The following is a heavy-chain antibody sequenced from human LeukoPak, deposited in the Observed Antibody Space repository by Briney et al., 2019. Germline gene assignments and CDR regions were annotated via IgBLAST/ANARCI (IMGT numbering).Heavy chain of an antibody. D-gene: IGHD2-15*01. Sequence: SVKVSCKASGGTFSSYAISWVRQAPGQGLEWMGRIIPILGIANYAQKFQGRVTITADKSTSTAYMELSSLRSGDTAVYYCARPGVAATSDYYYYGMDVWGQGTTVTVSS. V-gene: IGHV1-69*04. J-gene: IGHJ6*02. CDR1: GGTFSSYA. CDR2: IIPILGIA. CDR3: ARPGVAATSDYYYYGMDV.